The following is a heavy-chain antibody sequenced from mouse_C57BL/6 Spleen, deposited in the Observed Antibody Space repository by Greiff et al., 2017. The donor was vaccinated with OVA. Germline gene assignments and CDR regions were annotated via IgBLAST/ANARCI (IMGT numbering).Heavy chain of an antibody. D-gene: IGHD1-1*01. CDR2: IDPETGGT. V-gene: IGHV1-15*01. Sequence: VQLQQSGAELVRPGASVTLSCKASGYTFTDYEMHWVKQTPVHGLEWIGAIDPETGGTAYNQKFKGKAILTADKSSSTAYMELRSLTSEDSAVDYCTSITTVVGDYAMDYWGQGTSVTVSS. CDR1: GYTFTDYE. CDR3: TSITTVVGDYAMDY. J-gene: IGHJ4*01.